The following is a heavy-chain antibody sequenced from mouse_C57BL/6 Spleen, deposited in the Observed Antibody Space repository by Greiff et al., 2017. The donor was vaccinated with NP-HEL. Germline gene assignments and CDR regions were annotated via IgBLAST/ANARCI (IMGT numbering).Heavy chain of an antibody. J-gene: IGHJ3*01. CDR2: ISSGSSTI. V-gene: IGHV5-17*01. CDR3: ARHDYDEGWFAY. CDR1: GFTFSDYG. Sequence: EVKVVESGGGLVKPGGSLKLSCAASGFTFSDYGMHWVRQAPEKGLEWVAYISSGSSTIYYADTVKGRFTISRDNAKNTLFLQMTSLRSEDTAMYYCARHDYDEGWFAYWGQGTLVTVSA. D-gene: IGHD2-4*01.